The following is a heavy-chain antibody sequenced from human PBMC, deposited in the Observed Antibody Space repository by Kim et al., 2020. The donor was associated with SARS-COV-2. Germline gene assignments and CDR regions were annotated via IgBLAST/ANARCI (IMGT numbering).Heavy chain of an antibody. CDR2: ISGSGSST. J-gene: IGHJ6*02. Sequence: GGSLRLSCAASGFTFSSYSMSWVRQAPGKGLEWVSAISGSGSSTYYADSVEGRFTISRDNSEKTLYLQMNSLRAEATALYYCANPGVYYRLHMDVWGQGTTVTVSS. CDR3: ANPGVYYRLHMDV. V-gene: IGHV3-23*01. CDR1: GFTFSSYS. D-gene: IGHD2-8*01.